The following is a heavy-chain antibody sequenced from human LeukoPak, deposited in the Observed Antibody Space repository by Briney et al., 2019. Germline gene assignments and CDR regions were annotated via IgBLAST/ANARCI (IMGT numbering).Heavy chain of an antibody. CDR3: ARRRIVYPYQLPRVSWFDP. CDR1: GGSFSGYY. CDR2: INHSGST. J-gene: IGHJ5*02. V-gene: IGHV4-34*01. Sequence: SETLSLTCAVYGGSFSGYYWSWIRQPPGKGLEWIGEINHSGSTNYNPSLKSRVTISVDTSKNQFSLKLSSVTAADTAVYYCARRRIVYPYQLPRVSWFDPWGQGTLVTVSS. D-gene: IGHD2-2*01.